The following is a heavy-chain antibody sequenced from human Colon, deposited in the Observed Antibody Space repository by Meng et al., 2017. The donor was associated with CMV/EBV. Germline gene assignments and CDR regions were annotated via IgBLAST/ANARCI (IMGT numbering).Heavy chain of an antibody. CDR3: ARLRLRGSGSHPFDP. CDR1: GYSFTNYW. V-gene: IGHV5-51*01. Sequence: KISCKVSGYSFTNYWIGWVRQMPGKGLEWMGMIYPGDSDSRYSPSFDGQVTFSADVSISTAYLQWSSLMASDTAMYFCARLRLRGSGSHPFDPWGQGTRVTVSS. J-gene: IGHJ5*02. D-gene: IGHD3-22*01. CDR2: IYPGDSDS.